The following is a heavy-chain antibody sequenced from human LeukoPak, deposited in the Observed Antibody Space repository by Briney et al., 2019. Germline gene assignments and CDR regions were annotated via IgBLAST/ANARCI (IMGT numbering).Heavy chain of an antibody. V-gene: IGHV3-30-3*01. J-gene: IGHJ3*02. CDR2: ISYDGSNK. CDR1: GFTFSAYW. Sequence: GSLRLSCAASGFTFSAYWMSWVRQAPGKGLEWVAVISYDGSNKYYADSVKGRFTISRDNSKNTLYLQMNSLRAEDTAVYYCARSPERLRSYDAFDIWGQGTMVTVSS. D-gene: IGHD2/OR15-2a*01. CDR3: ARSPERLRSYDAFDI.